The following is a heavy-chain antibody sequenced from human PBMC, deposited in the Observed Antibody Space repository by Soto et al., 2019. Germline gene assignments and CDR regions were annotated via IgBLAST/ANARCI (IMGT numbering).Heavy chain of an antibody. CDR3: ARGGIPPGYGLDV. Sequence: GESLKISCKGSGYTFTNYWIGWVRQMPGKGLEWMGIIYPGDSDTKYNPSFQGQVTISADKSITTTYLQWSSLKAGDTAVYYCARGGIPPGYGLDVWGQGTTVTVSS. D-gene: IGHD6-13*01. V-gene: IGHV5-51*01. CDR2: IYPGDSDT. CDR1: GYTFTNYW. J-gene: IGHJ6*02.